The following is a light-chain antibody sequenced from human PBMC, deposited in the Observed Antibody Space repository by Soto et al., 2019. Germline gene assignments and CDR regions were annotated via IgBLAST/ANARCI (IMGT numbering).Light chain of an antibody. CDR2: AAS. CDR1: QGIGND. J-gene: IGKJ5*01. V-gene: IGKV1-6*01. CDR3: QQLNSYPIT. Sequence: AIQMTQSPSSLSASVGDRVTITCRASQGIGNDLGWYQQKSGKAPKLLIYAASNLQSGVPSRFSGSGSGTDFTLTISSLQPEDFATYYCQQLNSYPITFGQGTRLEIK.